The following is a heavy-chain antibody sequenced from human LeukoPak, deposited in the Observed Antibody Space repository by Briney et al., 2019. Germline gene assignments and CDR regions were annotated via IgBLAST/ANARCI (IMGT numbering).Heavy chain of an antibody. CDR2: IIPILGIA. CDR1: GGTFSSYA. V-gene: IGHV1-69*04. J-gene: IGHJ6*04. D-gene: IGHD3-3*01. Sequence: ASVKVSCKASGGTFSSYAISWVRQAPGQGLEWMGRIIPILGIANYAQKFQGRVTITADKSTSTAYMELSSLRSEDTAVYYCATLLEWLPYYYYGMDVWGKGTTVTVSS. CDR3: ATLLEWLPYYYYGMDV.